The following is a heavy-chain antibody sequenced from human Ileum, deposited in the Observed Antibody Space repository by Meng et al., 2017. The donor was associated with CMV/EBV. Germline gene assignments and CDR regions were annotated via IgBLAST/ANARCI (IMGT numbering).Heavy chain of an antibody. Sequence: SGGSISSGGYSCSWIRQHPGKGLEWIGYIYYSGSTYYNPSLKSRVTISVDTSKNQFSLKLSSVTAADTAVYYCAREPTTVTTYYFDYWGQGTLVTVSS. CDR1: GGSISSGGYS. CDR2: IYYSGST. V-gene: IGHV4-31*02. D-gene: IGHD4-17*01. CDR3: AREPTTVTTYYFDY. J-gene: IGHJ4*02.